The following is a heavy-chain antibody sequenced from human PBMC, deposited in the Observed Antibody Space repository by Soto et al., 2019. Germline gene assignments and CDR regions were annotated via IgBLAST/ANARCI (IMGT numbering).Heavy chain of an antibody. CDR1: GGSISSGGYY. V-gene: IGHV4-31*03. D-gene: IGHD1-26*01. Sequence: QVQLQESGPGLVKPSQTLSLTCTVSGGSISSGGYYWSWIRQHPGKGLEWIGYIYYSGSTYYNPSLKSRVTISVDTSKNQFSLQLSSVTAADTAVYYCARVDTSMGATCVSYWGQGTLVTVSS. CDR2: IYYSGST. J-gene: IGHJ4*02. CDR3: ARVDTSMGATCVSY.